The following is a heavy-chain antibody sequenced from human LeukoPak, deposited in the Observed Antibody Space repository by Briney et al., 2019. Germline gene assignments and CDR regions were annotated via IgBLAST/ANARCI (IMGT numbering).Heavy chain of an antibody. J-gene: IGHJ3*02. CDR2: MNQDGSEI. CDR3: ARDPGGWEQWLVGYMRAAFDI. CDR1: GFTFSRYW. Sequence: PGGSLRLSCVGSGFTFSRYWLNWVRQAPGKGLEWVANMNQDGSEIYYLDSVKGRFTISRDNAKNSVYPQMNGLKAEDTAVYYCARDPGGWEQWLVGYMRAAFDIWGQGTMVTVSS. D-gene: IGHD6-19*01. V-gene: IGHV3-7*01.